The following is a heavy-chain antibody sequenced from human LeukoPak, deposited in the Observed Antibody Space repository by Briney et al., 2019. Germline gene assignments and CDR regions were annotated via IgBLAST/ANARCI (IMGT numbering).Heavy chain of an antibody. V-gene: IGHV4-38-2*01. Sequence: SETLSLTCAVSGYSISSGYYWGRIRQPPGKGLEWIGSIYHSGSTYYNPSLKSRVTISVDTSKNQFSLKLSSVTAADTAVYYCATADYGDWFDPWGQGTLVTVSS. D-gene: IGHD4-17*01. J-gene: IGHJ5*02. CDR2: IYHSGST. CDR3: ATADYGDWFDP. CDR1: GYSISSGYY.